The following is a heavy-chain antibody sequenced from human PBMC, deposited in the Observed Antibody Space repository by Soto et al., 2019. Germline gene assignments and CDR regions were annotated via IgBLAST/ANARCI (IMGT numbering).Heavy chain of an antibody. Sequence: GGSLRLSCGASGFTITDYYMSWIRQAPGKXLEWVSHISSVGTTTYYADSVKGRFSISMDNAKNSLYLQMNSLRAEDTAVYYCARDQEGSGSHWLGYNYYAMDVWGQGPTVTVSS. J-gene: IGHJ6*02. D-gene: IGHD3-10*01. CDR3: ARDQEGSGSHWLGYNYYAMDV. CDR1: GFTITDYY. CDR2: ISSVGTTT. V-gene: IGHV3-11*01.